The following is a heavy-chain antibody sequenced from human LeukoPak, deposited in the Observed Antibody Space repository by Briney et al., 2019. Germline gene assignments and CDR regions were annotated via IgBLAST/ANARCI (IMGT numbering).Heavy chain of an antibody. CDR1: GGTFIHYS. D-gene: IGHD3-22*01. CDR2: IIPVFGTT. Sequence: ASVKVSCKASGGTFIHYSISWVRQAPGQGLEWMGGIIPVFGTTNYAQKFQGRVTITTDESTSTAYLELSSLRSEDTAVYYCARVGRIIMIEDAFDIWGQGTMVTVSS. J-gene: IGHJ3*02. CDR3: ARVGRIIMIEDAFDI. V-gene: IGHV1-69*05.